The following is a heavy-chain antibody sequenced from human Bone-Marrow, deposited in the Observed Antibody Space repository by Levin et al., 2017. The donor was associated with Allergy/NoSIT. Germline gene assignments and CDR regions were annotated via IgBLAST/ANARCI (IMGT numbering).Heavy chain of an antibody. CDR2: IYYSGNT. CDR3: ARDTLPNGFDF. Sequence: PSQTLSLTCTVSGGSDSRYYWSWIRQFPGRGLEWIGYIYYSGNTKYNPSLKSRVTMSIDTSKNQFSLELNSVTAADTAVYYCARDTLPNGFDFWGQGTMVTVSS. V-gene: IGHV4-59*02. CDR1: GGSDSRYY. J-gene: IGHJ3*01. D-gene: IGHD2-21*01.